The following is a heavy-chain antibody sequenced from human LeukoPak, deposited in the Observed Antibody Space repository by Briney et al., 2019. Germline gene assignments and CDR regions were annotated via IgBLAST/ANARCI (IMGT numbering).Heavy chain of an antibody. CDR2: ISYDGSNK. CDR1: GLTFTSYA. D-gene: IGHD3-10*01. J-gene: IGHJ4*02. CDR3: ARSRVYYYGSGSYSSFDY. Sequence: GGSLRLSCAASGLTFTSYAMHWVRQAPGKGLEWVAVISYDGSNKYYADSLKGRFTISRDNSKNTLYLQMNSLRAEDTAVYYCARSRVYYYGSGSYSSFDYWGQGTLVTVSS. V-gene: IGHV3-30-3*01.